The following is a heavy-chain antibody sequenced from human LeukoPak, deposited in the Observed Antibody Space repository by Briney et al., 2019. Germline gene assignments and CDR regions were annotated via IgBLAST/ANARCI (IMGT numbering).Heavy chain of an antibody. J-gene: IGHJ6*03. CDR3: ARTPQHSYYYYNMDV. CDR1: GGTFSTYA. Sequence: SVKVSCKASGGTFSTYAITWVRQAPGQGLEWMGGIIPIFGTANYTQKFQDRVTITTDASTSTVYMELTSLRSEDTAVYYCARTPQHSYYYYNMDVWGKGTTVTVAS. V-gene: IGHV1-69*05. CDR2: IIPIFGTA. D-gene: IGHD5-18*01.